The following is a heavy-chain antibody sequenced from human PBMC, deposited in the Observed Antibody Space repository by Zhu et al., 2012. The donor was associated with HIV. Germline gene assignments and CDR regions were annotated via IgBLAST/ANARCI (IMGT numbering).Heavy chain of an antibody. Sequence: QVQLQESGPGLVKPSQTLPLTCTVSGGSISSGDYYWSWIRQPPGKGLEWIAYIHHSGTTYYNPSLKSRLSISIDTSKNQFSLRLSSVSAADTAVYFCARADGSGTYYYYYMDVWGKGTTVTVSS. V-gene: IGHV4-30-4*08. CDR3: ARADGSGTYYYYYMDV. J-gene: IGHJ6*03. CDR1: GGSISSGDYY. CDR2: IHHSGTT. D-gene: IGHD3-10*01.